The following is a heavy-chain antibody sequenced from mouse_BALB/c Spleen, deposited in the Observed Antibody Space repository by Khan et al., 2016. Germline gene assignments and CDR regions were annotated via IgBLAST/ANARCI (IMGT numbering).Heavy chain of an antibody. CDR3: ARPDY. CDR1: GYTFTKYG. V-gene: IGHV9-3-1*01. CDR2: INTYPGEA. Sequence: QIQLVQSGPELKKPGETVKISCKASGYTFTKYGMNWVKQAPGKGLEWLGWINTYPGEAAYSDEFKGRFAFSLETSASIAYLQSYNLKNEDTATYVCARPDYWVQGTTLTVSS. J-gene: IGHJ2*01.